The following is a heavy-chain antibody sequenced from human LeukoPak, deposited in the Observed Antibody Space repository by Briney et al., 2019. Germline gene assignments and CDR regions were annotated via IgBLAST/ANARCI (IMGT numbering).Heavy chain of an antibody. V-gene: IGHV4-59*01. CDR1: GGSISSYY. J-gene: IGHJ2*01. CDR2: IYYSGST. CDR3: ASRKSSSLGWYFDL. D-gene: IGHD6-13*01. Sequence: SETLSLTCTVSGGSISSYYWSWIRQPPGKGLEWIGYIYYSGSTNYNPSLKSRVTISVDTSKNQFSLKLSSVTAADTAVYYCASRKSSSLGWYFDLWGRGTLVTVSS.